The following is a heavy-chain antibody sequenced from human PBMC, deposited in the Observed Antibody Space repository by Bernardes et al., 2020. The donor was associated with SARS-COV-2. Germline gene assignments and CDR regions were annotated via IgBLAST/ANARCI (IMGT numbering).Heavy chain of an antibody. J-gene: IGHJ4*02. CDR3: VRGPSDGHGRFEY. V-gene: IGHV3-74*01. Sequence: GGSLRLSCAASGFTFSSYWMHWVSQAPGKGLVWVSRINCDGRTVTHADSVKGRFTISRDNAKNMVYLQMNSLRVEDTAVYYCVRGPSDGHGRFEYWGQGNLVTVSS. CDR2: INCDGRTV. CDR1: GFTFSSYW.